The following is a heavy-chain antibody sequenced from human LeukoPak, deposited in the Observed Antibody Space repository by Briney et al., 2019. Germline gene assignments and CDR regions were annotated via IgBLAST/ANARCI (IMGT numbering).Heavy chain of an antibody. D-gene: IGHD6-19*01. CDR3: ANLEEQWHHTSGY. CDR1: GFTFSSYG. Sequence: GGSLRLSCAASGFTFSSYGMHWVRQAPGKGLEWVAFIRYDGSNKYYADSVKGRFTISRDNPKNTLYLQMNSLRAEDTAVYYCANLEEQWHHTSGYWGQGTLVTVSS. J-gene: IGHJ4*02. CDR2: IRYDGSNK. V-gene: IGHV3-30*02.